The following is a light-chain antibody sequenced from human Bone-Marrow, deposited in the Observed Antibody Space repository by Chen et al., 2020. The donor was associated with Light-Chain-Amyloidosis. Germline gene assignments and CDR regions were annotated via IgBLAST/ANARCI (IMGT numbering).Light chain of an antibody. Sequence: SYELTQPPSLSVSPGQTASITCSGDDLPTKYAYWYQQKPGQAPVLGIHRDTERPSGISERFSGSSSGTTATLTISGVQAEDEADYHCQSADSSGTYEVIFGGGTKLTVL. CDR1: DLPTKY. J-gene: IGLJ2*01. CDR3: QSADSSGTYEVI. V-gene: IGLV3-25*03. CDR2: RDT.